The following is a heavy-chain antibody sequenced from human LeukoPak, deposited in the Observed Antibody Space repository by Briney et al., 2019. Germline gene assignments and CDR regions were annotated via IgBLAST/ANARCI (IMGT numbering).Heavy chain of an antibody. Sequence: SETLSLTCTVSGGSISSYYWSWIRQPPGKGLEWIGYIYYSGSTNYNPSLKSRVTISVDTSKNQFSLKLSSVTAADTAVYYCAKAGYCSGGSCYWVYYYYYYMDVWGKGTTVTVSS. D-gene: IGHD2-15*01. CDR3: AKAGYCSGGSCYWVYYYYYYMDV. CDR2: IYYSGST. CDR1: GGSISSYY. V-gene: IGHV4-59*01. J-gene: IGHJ6*03.